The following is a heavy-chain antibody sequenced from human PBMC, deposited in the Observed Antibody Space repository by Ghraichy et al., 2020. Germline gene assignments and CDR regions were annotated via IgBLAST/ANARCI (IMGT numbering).Heavy chain of an antibody. CDR3: AHSRGTYYYDSSGYSFDY. J-gene: IGHJ4*02. V-gene: IGHV2-5*02. CDR2: IYWDDDK. D-gene: IGHD3-22*01. Sequence: SGPTLVKPTQTLTLTCTFSGFSLSTSGVGVGWIRQPPGKALEWLALIYWDDDKRYSPSLKSRLTITKDTSKNQVVLTMTNMDPVDTATYYCAHSRGTYYYDSSGYSFDYWGQGTLVTVSS. CDR1: GFSLSTSGVG.